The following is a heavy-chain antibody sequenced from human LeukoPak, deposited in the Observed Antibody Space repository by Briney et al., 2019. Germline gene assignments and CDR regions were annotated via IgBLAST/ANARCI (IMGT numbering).Heavy chain of an antibody. D-gene: IGHD3-10*01. J-gene: IGHJ4*02. CDR1: GGSFSGYY. CDR2: INHSGST. V-gene: IGHV4-34*01. CDR3: ARVQSYYGSGSYYRY. Sequence: SETLSLTCAVYGGSFSGYYWSWIRQPPGKELEWIGEINHSGSTNYNPSLKSRVTISVDTFKNQFSLKLNSVTAADTAVYYCARVQSYYGSGSYYRYWGQGTLVTVSS.